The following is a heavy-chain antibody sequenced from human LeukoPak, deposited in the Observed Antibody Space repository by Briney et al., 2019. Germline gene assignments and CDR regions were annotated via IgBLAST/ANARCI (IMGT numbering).Heavy chain of an antibody. CDR2: ISSSSSYI. CDR1: GFTFSSYS. CDR3: ARGYGSGSYYNVFHYFDY. Sequence: GGSLRLSCAASGFTFSSYSMNWVRQAPGKGLEWVSSISSSSSYIYYADSVKGRFTISRDNAKNSLYLQMNSLRAEDTAVYYCARGYGSGSYYNVFHYFDYWGQGTLVTVSS. J-gene: IGHJ4*02. D-gene: IGHD3-10*01. V-gene: IGHV3-21*01.